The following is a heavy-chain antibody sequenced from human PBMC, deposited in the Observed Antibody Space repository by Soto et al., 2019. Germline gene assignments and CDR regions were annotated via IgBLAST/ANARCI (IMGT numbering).Heavy chain of an antibody. V-gene: IGHV3-23*01. CDR1: GFTFSSYA. D-gene: IGHD2-15*01. Sequence: GGSLRLSCAASGFTFSSYAMSWVRQAPGKGLEWVSAISGSGGSTYYADSVKGRFTISRDNSKNTLYLQMNSLRAEDTAVYYCAKTPPYCSGGSCYPAPSDYWGQGTLVTVSS. CDR3: AKTPPYCSGGSCYPAPSDY. J-gene: IGHJ4*02. CDR2: ISGSGGST.